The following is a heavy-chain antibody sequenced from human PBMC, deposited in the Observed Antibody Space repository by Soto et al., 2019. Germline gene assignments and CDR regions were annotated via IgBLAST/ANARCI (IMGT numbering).Heavy chain of an antibody. V-gene: IGHV3-64D*08. D-gene: IGHD5-18*01. CDR2: ISSNGGST. J-gene: IGHJ5*02. CDR1: GFTFSSYA. Sequence: GGSLRLSCSASGFTFSSYAMHWVRQAPGKGLEYVSAISSNGGSTYYADSVKGRFTISRDNSKNTLYLQMSSLRAEDTAVYYCVKDPTDTAMAKNWFDPWGQGTLVTVSS. CDR3: VKDPTDTAMAKNWFDP.